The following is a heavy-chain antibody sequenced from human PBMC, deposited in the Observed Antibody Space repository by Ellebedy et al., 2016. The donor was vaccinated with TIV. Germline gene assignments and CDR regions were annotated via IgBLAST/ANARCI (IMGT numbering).Heavy chain of an antibody. V-gene: IGHV1-46*04. CDR1: GYTFTTYY. CDR2: INPSGGST. D-gene: IGHD6-13*01. CDR3: ARESVPMAAVGRGWFDP. J-gene: IGHJ5*02. Sequence: ASVKVSCKASGYTFTTYYIHWVRQAPGQGLEWVGIINPSGGSTTYAQKLQGRVTMTRDTSTSTVYMELSSLRSGDTAVYYCARESVPMAAVGRGWFDPWGQGTLVTVSS.